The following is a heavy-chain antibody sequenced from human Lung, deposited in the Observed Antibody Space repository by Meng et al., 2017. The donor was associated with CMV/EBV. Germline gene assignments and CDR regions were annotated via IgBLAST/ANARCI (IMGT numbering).Heavy chain of an antibody. J-gene: IGHJ1*01. CDR2: IPHRGSS. CDR1: GDSITNHNW. V-gene: IGHV4-4*02. D-gene: IGHD3-10*01. Sequence: HVQLRDSGPALVKPSETLSLPSAVSGDSITNHNWWAWVRQPPGKGLEWIGEIPHRGSSAYNPSLKSRVSMSIDKSKNQFSLKLTSVTAADTAVYHCLRRSGGSVWGQGTLVTVSS. CDR3: LRRSGGSV.